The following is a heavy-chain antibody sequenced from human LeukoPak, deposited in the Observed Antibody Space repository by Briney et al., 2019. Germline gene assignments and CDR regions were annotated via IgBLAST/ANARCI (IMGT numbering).Heavy chain of an antibody. CDR2: ISGYNGET. CDR1: GYTFSNFG. Sequence: ASVKVSCKAAGYTFSNFGISLVRQAPGQGLEWMGWISGYNGETNYAQKFQGRVTMTTDTSANTAYMEVRSLRSDDTAVYYCARDYEIAVRYDCFDPWGQGTLVIVSS. D-gene: IGHD6-6*01. J-gene: IGHJ5*02. V-gene: IGHV1-18*01. CDR3: ARDYEIAVRYDCFDP.